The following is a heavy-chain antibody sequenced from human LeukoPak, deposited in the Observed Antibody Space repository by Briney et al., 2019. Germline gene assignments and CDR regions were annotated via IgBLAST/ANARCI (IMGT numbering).Heavy chain of an antibody. V-gene: IGHV4-59*01. CDR2: IHNSGTT. D-gene: IGHD1-1*01. CDR3: ARVQRPLDGADY. J-gene: IGHJ4*02. CDR1: GGSISTYY. Sequence: SETLSLTCTVSGGSISTYYWSWIRQSPGRGLEWIGYIHNSGTTNYNPSLKSRVTFSVDTSKNLFSLKLSSVTAADTAVYYCARVQRPLDGADYWGQGTLVTVSS.